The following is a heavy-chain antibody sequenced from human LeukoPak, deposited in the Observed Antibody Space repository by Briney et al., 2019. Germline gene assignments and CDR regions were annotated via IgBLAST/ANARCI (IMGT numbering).Heavy chain of an antibody. CDR2: IYSGGST. V-gene: IGHV3-53*01. J-gene: IGHJ4*02. CDR1: GFTVSSNY. CDR3: AKSYNGYESKPDY. Sequence: PGGSLRLSCAASGFTVSSNYMNWVRQAPGKGLEWVSVIYSGGSTYYVDSVKGRFTISRDNSKNTLYLQMNSLRAEDTAVYYCAKSYNGYESKPDYWGQGTLVTVSS. D-gene: IGHD5-12*01.